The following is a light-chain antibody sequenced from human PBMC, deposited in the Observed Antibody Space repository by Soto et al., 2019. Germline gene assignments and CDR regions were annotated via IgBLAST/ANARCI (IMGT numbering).Light chain of an antibody. CDR2: EVN. J-gene: IGLJ1*01. V-gene: IGLV2-11*01. CDR1: SSDVGRHNI. CDR3: CAHTEKKPHV. Sequence: QSALTQPRSVSGSPGQSVTISCTGTSSDVGRHNIVSWYQQHPGKVTKLIIYEVNKRSSGVPDRFSGSKSGNTASLIISGLKVEDEADYYCCAHTEKKPHVVGTGTKLTVL.